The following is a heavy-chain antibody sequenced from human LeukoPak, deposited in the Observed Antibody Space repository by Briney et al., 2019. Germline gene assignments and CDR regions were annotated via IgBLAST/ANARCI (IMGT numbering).Heavy chain of an antibody. CDR2: ISAYNGNT. V-gene: IGHV1-18*01. CDR3: AGDHYSYGYFDY. J-gene: IGHJ4*02. CDR1: GYTFTSYG. D-gene: IGHD5-18*01. Sequence: ASVEVSCKASGYTFTSYGISWVRQAPGQGLEWMGWISAYNGNTNYAQKLQGRVTMTTDTSTSTAYMELRSLRSDDTAVYYCAGDHYSYGYFDYWGQGTLVTVSS.